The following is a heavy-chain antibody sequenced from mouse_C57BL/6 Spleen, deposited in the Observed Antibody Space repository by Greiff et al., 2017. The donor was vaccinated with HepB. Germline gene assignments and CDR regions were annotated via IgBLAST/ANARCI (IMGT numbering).Heavy chain of an antibody. CDR3: ARSDGNQAWFAY. Sequence: VKLQESGAELVKPGASVKISCKASGYAFSSYWMNWVKQRPGKGLEWIGQIYPGDGDTNYNGKFKGKATLTADKSSSTAYMQLSSLTSEDSAVYFCARSDGNQAWFAYWGQGTLVTVSA. CDR2: IYPGDGDT. CDR1: GYAFSSYW. D-gene: IGHD2-1*01. V-gene: IGHV1-80*01. J-gene: IGHJ3*01.